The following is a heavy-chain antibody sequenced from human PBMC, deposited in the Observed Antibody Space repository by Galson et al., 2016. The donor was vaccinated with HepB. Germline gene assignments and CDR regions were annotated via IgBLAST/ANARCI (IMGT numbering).Heavy chain of an antibody. D-gene: IGHD5-18*01. Sequence: ETLSLTCIVSGGSISGYYWSWIRQPPGKGLEWIGYIYYIGTTNYNPSLKSRLTISVDTSKNQFSLKLTSVTAADTAVYYCVRHGGYSYGYPDAFDIWGQGTMVTVSA. CDR2: IYYIGTT. J-gene: IGHJ3*02. CDR3: VRHGGYSYGYPDAFDI. CDR1: GGSISGYY. V-gene: IGHV4-59*08.